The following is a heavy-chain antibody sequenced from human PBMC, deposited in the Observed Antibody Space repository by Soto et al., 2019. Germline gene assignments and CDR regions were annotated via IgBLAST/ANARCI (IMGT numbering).Heavy chain of an antibody. CDR1: GGSISSGAYY. D-gene: IGHD3-22*01. V-gene: IGHV4-31*01. CDR3: AGYDSSGSRGCQH. J-gene: IGHJ1*01. Sequence: QVQLQESGPGLVKPSQTLSLTCTVSGGSISSGAYYWSWIRQHPGKGLEWIGYIYYSGSTYYSPSXXXPXXMAVDPSRNQFSLKLRSVTAAATAVYYWAGYDSSGSRGCQHWGQGTLVTVSS. CDR2: IYYSGST.